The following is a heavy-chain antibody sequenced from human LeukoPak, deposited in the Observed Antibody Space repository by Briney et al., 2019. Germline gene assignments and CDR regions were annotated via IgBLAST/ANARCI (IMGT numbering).Heavy chain of an antibody. CDR3: VRGGDDNVWGSSYYFDY. D-gene: IGHD3-16*01. Sequence: GGSLRLSCVASGFTFTDRYMDWVRQAPGKGLEWVGRTRNKANTNTTEYAASVKGRFTISRDDSKNSLYLQMNNLKTEDTAVYYCVRGGDDNVWGSSYYFDYWGQGTLVTVSS. CDR2: TRNKANTNTT. J-gene: IGHJ4*02. CDR1: GFTFTDRY. V-gene: IGHV3-72*01.